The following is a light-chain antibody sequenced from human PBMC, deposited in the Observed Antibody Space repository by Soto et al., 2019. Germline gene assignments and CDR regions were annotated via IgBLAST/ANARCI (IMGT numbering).Light chain of an antibody. Sequence: QSVLTQPPSVSGAPGERVTISCTGSSSNIGANYDVHWYQQIPGTAPKLLIYRNSNRPSGVPDRFSGSKSGTSASLAITGLQAEDEADYYCQSYDSSLSGPVVFGGGTKLTVL. J-gene: IGLJ2*01. CDR3: QSYDSSLSGPVV. V-gene: IGLV1-40*01. CDR2: RNS. CDR1: SSNIGANYD.